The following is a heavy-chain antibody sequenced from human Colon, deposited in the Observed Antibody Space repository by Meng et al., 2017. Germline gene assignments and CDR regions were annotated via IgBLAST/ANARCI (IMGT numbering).Heavy chain of an antibody. Sequence: QVHLQESRPGLVQASGTLSLACVVSGDSIANSKWWSWLRQAPGKGPEWIGEISNSYKTVYSPSLKSRVRISLDKSNNQFSLTLTSVTAADTAVYYCARERVRELGLFDSWGQGILVTVSS. CDR3: ARERVRELGLFDS. J-gene: IGHJ4*02. CDR1: GDSIANSKW. CDR2: ISNSYKT. V-gene: IGHV4-4*02. D-gene: IGHD1-7*01.